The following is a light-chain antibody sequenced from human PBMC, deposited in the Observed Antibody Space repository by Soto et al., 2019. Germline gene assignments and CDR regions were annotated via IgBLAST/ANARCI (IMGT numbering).Light chain of an antibody. Sequence: QSALTQSRSVSGSPGQSVTISCTGTSSDVGGYNFVSWYQQYPGKAPKLIIYDVTKRPSGVPDRFSGSKSGNTASLTISGLQTDDEADYYCCSYAGSYTHAFGSGTKLTVL. V-gene: IGLV2-11*01. J-gene: IGLJ1*01. CDR1: SSDVGGYNF. CDR3: CSYAGSYTHA. CDR2: DVT.